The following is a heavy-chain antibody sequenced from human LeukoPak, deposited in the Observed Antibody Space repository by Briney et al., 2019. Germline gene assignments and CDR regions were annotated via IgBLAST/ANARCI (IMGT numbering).Heavy chain of an antibody. D-gene: IGHD5-12*01. CDR3: ARGDGGYSWDAFDI. V-gene: IGHV1-2*04. Sequence: ASVKVSCKASGYIFTSYYMHWVRQAPGQGLEWMGWINPNSGGTNYAQKFQGWVTMTRDTSISTAYMELSRLRSDDTAVYYCARGDGGYSWDAFDIWGQGTMVTVSS. CDR1: GYIFTSYY. J-gene: IGHJ3*02. CDR2: INPNSGGT.